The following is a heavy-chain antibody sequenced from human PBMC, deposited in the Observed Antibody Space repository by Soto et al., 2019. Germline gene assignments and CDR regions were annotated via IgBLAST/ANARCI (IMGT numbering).Heavy chain of an antibody. D-gene: IGHD3-22*01. CDR3: AREPYYYDSSGYYYTAFDI. V-gene: IGHV3-30-3*01. CDR1: GFTFSSYA. Sequence: QVQLVESGGGVVQPGRSLRLSCAASGFTFSSYAMHWVRQAPGKGLEWVAVISYDGSNKYYADSVKGRFTISRDNSKNTLYLQMNGMRAEDTAVYYCAREPYYYDSSGYYYTAFDIWGQGTMVTVSS. CDR2: ISYDGSNK. J-gene: IGHJ3*02.